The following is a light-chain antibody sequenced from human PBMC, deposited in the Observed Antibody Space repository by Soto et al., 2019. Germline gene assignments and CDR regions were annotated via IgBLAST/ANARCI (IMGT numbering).Light chain of an antibody. J-gene: IGKJ4*01. V-gene: IGKV1-12*01. CDR2: GAS. CDR1: QDIAGS. Sequence: DIQVTQSPSSVSASVGDRITITFLESQDIAGSLAWYQHKPGRTPELLIHGASRLQSGVPARFSGSGSGTDFTLTISSLQPEDFATYYCQQANSFPLTFGGGTKVDI. CDR3: QQANSFPLT.